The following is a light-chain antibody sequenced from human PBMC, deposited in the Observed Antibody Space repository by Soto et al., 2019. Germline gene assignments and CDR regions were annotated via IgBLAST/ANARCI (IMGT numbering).Light chain of an antibody. V-gene: IGKV3-11*01. Sequence: EIVLTQSPATLSLSPGERATLSCRASQSVSSYLAWYQQKPGQAPRLLIYDASNRATGIPARFSGSGSGTDFTLTISFLQPDDFATYYCQQYNSYSPLTFGQGTKWIS. J-gene: IGKJ3*01. CDR1: QSVSSY. CDR2: DAS. CDR3: QQYNSYSPLT.